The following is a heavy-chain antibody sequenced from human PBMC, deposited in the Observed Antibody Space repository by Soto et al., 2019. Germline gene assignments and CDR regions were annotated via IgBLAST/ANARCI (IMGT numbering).Heavy chain of an antibody. V-gene: IGHV1-69*13. D-gene: IGHD3-10*01. CDR3: ARDSLTYYYGSGSSNMDV. Sequence: SVNVSCKSSGGTFSSYSISWVRQAPGQGPEWMGGIIPIFGTANYAQKFQGRVTITADESTSTAYMELSSLRSEDTAVYYCARDSLTYYYGSGSSNMDVWGQGTTVTVS. J-gene: IGHJ6*02. CDR2: IIPIFGTA. CDR1: GGTFSSYS.